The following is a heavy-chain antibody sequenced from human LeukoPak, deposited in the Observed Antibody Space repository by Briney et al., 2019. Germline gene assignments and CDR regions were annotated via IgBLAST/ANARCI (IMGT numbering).Heavy chain of an antibody. J-gene: IGHJ4*02. CDR2: IRPYGDRK. V-gene: IGHV3-23*01. D-gene: IGHD6-19*01. Sequence: GRTLRLSCAASGFTFSTYAITWVRQGPGKGLEWVSAIRPYGDRKYYANSVRGRFTISRDNSKDTVYLQINGLRVEDTAVYYCAREQSGTRGWYTVDYWGQGTLVTVSS. CDR1: GFTFSTYA. CDR3: AREQSGTRGWYTVDY.